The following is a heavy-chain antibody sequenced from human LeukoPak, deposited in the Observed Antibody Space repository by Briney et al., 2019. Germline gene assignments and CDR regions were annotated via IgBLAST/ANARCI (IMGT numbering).Heavy chain of an antibody. D-gene: IGHD7-27*01. CDR1: GFTFSSYD. CDR2: INSTGSTV. CDR3: ARDLWGPDVFDI. Sequence: PGGSLRLSCAGSGFTFSSYDMHWVRQAPGKGLEGVSCINSTGSTVYYAVSVRGRFIISRDNAKNSLFLQMNSLRAEDTAVYYCARDLWGPDVFDIWGQGTMVTVSS. J-gene: IGHJ3*02. V-gene: IGHV3-48*03.